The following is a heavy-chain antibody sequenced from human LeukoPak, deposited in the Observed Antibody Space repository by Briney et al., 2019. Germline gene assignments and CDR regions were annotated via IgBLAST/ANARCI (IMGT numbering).Heavy chain of an antibody. Sequence: ASVKVSCKASGYTFTSYGISWVRQAPGQGLEWMGWISAYNGNTNYAQKFQGRVTITADKSTTTAYMQLSSLRSDDTAVYYCARPRFPYYRLSGADYYYMDVWGKGTTVTVSS. CDR2: ISAYNGNT. J-gene: IGHJ6*03. CDR1: GYTFTSYG. D-gene: IGHD3-10*01. CDR3: ARPRFPYYRLSGADYYYMDV. V-gene: IGHV1-18*01.